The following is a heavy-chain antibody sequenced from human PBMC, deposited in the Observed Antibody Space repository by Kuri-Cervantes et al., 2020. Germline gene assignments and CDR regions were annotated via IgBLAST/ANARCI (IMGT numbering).Heavy chain of an antibody. CDR2: ITTCNGNT. D-gene: IGHD5-12*01. J-gene: IGHJ4*02. CDR1: GYTFTYRY. V-gene: IGHV1-45*02. CDR3: ARGSYEDY. Sequence: SVNVSCKASGYTFTYRYLHWVRQAPGQALERMGWITTCNGNTNYAQKFQGRVTMTRNTSINTAFMELSSLRLDDTAVYYSARGSYEDYWGQGPLVTVSS.